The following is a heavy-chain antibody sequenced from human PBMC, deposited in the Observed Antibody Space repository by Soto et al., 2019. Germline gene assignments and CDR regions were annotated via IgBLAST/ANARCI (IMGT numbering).Heavy chain of an antibody. Sequence: GASVKVSCKASGYSFTAYFMHWVRQAPGQGLEWIGWINPNNSGPKYAQKFQGRVTITRDTSITTSYLELSSLRSDDTAVYYCARDLYGDVDYWGQGTLVTVSS. V-gene: IGHV1-2*02. J-gene: IGHJ4*02. CDR2: INPNNSGP. D-gene: IGHD4-17*01. CDR1: GYSFTAYF. CDR3: ARDLYGDVDY.